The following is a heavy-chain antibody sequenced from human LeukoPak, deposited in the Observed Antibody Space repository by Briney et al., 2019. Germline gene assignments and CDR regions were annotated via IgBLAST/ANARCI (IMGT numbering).Heavy chain of an antibody. CDR2: IYYSGST. D-gene: IGHD3-22*01. CDR1: GGSISSYY. J-gene: IGHJ6*03. V-gene: IGHV4-59*01. Sequence: SETLSLTCTVSGGSISSYYWSWIRQPPGKGLEWIGNIYYSGSTNYNPSLKSRVTISVDTSKNQFSLKLSSVTAADTAVYNCTRGSIAYYYMDVWGKGTTVTISS. CDR3: TRGSIAYYYMDV.